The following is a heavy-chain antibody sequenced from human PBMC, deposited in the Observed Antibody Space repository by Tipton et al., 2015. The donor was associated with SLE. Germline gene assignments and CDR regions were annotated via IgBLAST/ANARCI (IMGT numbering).Heavy chain of an antibody. D-gene: IGHD2-21*02. V-gene: IGHV4-39*07. Sequence: GASISSSSYYWVWFRQPPGKGLEGTGSVYYSGSTSYNPSLKSRVTISVDTAKNQFSQELRSVTAADTAVYFCARGMVTWRGPIIGMDVWGQGTTVSVSS. CDR3: ARGMVTWRGPIIGMDV. J-gene: IGHJ6*02. CDR2: VYYSGST. CDR1: GASISSSSYY.